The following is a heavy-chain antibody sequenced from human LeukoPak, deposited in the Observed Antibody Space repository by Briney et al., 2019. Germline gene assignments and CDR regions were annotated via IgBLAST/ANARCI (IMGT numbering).Heavy chain of an antibody. D-gene: IGHD3-22*01. J-gene: IGHJ4*02. CDR3: ATARKYYYDSSGYYGFDY. V-gene: IGHV1-24*01. Sequence: ASVKVSCKVSGYTLTELSMHWVRQAPGKGLEWMGGLDPEDGETIYAQKFQGRVTMTEDTSTDTAYMELSSLGSEDTAVYYCATARKYYYDSSGYYGFDYWGQGTLVTVSS. CDR1: GYTLTELS. CDR2: LDPEDGET.